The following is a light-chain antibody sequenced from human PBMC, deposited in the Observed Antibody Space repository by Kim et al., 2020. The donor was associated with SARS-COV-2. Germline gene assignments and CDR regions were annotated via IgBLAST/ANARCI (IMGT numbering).Light chain of an antibody. CDR2: AAS. CDR3: QQSYSIPPLT. CDR1: QSISSS. V-gene: IGKV1-39*01. J-gene: IGKJ4*01. Sequence: ASVGDRVTITCRASQSISSSLNWYQQKPGKAPKLLIYAASSLQSGVPSRFSGSGSGTDFTLTISSLQPEDFATYYCQQSYSIPPLTFGGGTKVEI.